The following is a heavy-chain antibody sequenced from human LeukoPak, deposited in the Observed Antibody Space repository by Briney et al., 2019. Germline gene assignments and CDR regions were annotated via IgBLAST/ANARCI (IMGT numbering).Heavy chain of an antibody. J-gene: IGHJ4*02. CDR3: ARAFDSNYYEFDY. D-gene: IGHD4-11*01. V-gene: IGHV3-23*01. CDR2: ISGSGGNT. Sequence: GGSLRLSCAASGFTFSSYAMSWVRQAPGRGLEWVSAISGSGGNTYYADSVKGRFTASRDNSKNTVSLQMNSLRADDTAVYYCARAFDSNYYEFDYWGQGTLVTVSS. CDR1: GFTFSSYA.